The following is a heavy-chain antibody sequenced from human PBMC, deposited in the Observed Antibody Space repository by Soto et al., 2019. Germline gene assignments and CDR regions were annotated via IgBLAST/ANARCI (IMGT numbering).Heavy chain of an antibody. V-gene: IGHV3-11*01. J-gene: IGHJ3*02. CDR1: GFTFSDYC. CDR3: ARDRAYPDAFDI. CDR2: ISHGSTTI. Sequence: QVQLVESGGGLVKPGGSLRLSCAASGFTFSDYCMSWIRQAPGKGLEWVSYISHGSTTIYYTDSVKGRFTISRDNAKNSLYLQMNSLRAEDTAVYYCARDRAYPDAFDIWGQGTMVTVSS.